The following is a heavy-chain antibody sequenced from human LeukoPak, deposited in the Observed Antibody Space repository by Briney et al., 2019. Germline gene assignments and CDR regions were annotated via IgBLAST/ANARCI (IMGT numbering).Heavy chain of an antibody. CDR2: INPTGTGA. D-gene: IGHD6-19*01. V-gene: IGHV1-46*01. Sequence: ASVRVSCRASGYAFTSHWMHWVRQAPGQGLEWMGVINPTGTGATYAQKFQGRATLTRDTSTSTDYMELSSLRSEDTAVYYCARDLSSGWSPPPFDPWGQGTLVTVSS. J-gene: IGHJ5*02. CDR3: ARDLSSGWSPPPFDP. CDR1: GYAFTSHW.